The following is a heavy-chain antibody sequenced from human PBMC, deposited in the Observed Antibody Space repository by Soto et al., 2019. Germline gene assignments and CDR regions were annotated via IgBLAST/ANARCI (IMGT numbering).Heavy chain of an antibody. CDR1: GFTFSSYS. CDR3: ARDMEYSGYGAFDI. D-gene: IGHD5-12*01. V-gene: IGHV3-21*01. J-gene: IGHJ3*02. CDR2: ISSSSSYI. Sequence: PGGSLRLSCAASGFTFSSYSMNWVRQAPGKGLEWVSSISSSSSYIYYADSVKGRFTISRDNAKNSLYLQMNSLRAGDTAVYYCARDMEYSGYGAFDIWGQGTMVTVS.